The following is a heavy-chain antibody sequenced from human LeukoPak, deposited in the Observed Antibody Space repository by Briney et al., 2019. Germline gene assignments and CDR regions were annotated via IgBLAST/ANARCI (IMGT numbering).Heavy chain of an antibody. CDR2: INPSGGST. V-gene: IGHV1-46*01. CDR3: ARDNGELRLDAFDI. CDR1: GYTFTSYY. D-gene: IGHD1-26*01. Sequence: ASVKVSCTASGYTFTSYYMHWVRQAPGQGLEWMGIINPSGGSTSYAQKLQGRVTMTRDTSPSTVYMELSSMRSEDTAVYYCARDNGELRLDAFDIWGQGTMVTVSS. J-gene: IGHJ3*02.